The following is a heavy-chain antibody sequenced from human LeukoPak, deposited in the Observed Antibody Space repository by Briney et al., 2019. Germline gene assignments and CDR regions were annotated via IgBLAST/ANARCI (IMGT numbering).Heavy chain of an antibody. V-gene: IGHV3-21*01. CDR2: ITSSSSYI. Sequence: PGGSLRLSCAASGFTFSSYTMNWVRQAPEKGLGWVSSITSSSSYIYYADSVKGRFTISRDNAKNSLFLQMNSLRAEDTAVYYCARDPGAYSSSPIDYWGQGTLVTVSS. J-gene: IGHJ4*02. CDR3: ARDPGAYSSSPIDY. D-gene: IGHD6-6*01. CDR1: GFTFSSYT.